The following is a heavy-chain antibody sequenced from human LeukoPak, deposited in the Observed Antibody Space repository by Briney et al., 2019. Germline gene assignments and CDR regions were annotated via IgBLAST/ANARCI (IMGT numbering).Heavy chain of an antibody. Sequence: ASVKASCKASGYTFTGYYMHWVRQAPGQGLEWMGWINPNSGGINYAQKFQGRVTMTRDTSITTAYMELSRLRYDDTAMYYCARGPFRNVDTAMVASRFDPWGQGTLVTVSS. J-gene: IGHJ5*02. CDR3: ARGPFRNVDTAMVASRFDP. V-gene: IGHV1-2*02. CDR2: INPNSGGI. CDR1: GYTFTGYY. D-gene: IGHD5-18*01.